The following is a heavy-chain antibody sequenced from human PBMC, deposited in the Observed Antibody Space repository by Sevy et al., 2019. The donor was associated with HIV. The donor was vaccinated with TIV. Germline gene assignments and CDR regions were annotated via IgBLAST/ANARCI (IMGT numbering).Heavy chain of an antibody. CDR2: ISGSGTRT. CDR1: GSSFDSYG. D-gene: IGHD3-22*01. V-gene: IGHV3-23*01. J-gene: IGHJ6*03. CDR3: GKGGGGHYDPDEIGYYFYYYNMDV. Sequence: GGSLRLSCAVSGSSFDSYGMTWVRQAPGKGLEWVSGISGSGTRTYYADSVKGRFIISRDNSKNTLYLQMNSLRSEDTVIYLCGKGGGGHYDPDEIGYYFYYYNMDVWGKGTTVTVSS.